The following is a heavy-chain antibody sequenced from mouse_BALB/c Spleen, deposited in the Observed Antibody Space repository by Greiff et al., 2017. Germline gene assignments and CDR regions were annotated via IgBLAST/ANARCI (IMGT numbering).Heavy chain of an antibody. CDR3: ARSMGNYGPPWFAY. Sequence: VQLQQSGAELVRPGTSVKVSCKASGYAFTNYLIEWVKQRPGQGLEWIGVINPGSGGTNYNEKFKGKATLTADKSSSTAYMQLSSLTSDDSAVYFCARSMGNYGPPWFAYWGQGTLVTVSA. V-gene: IGHV1-54*03. CDR1: GYAFTNYL. CDR2: INPGSGGT. D-gene: IGHD2-1*01. J-gene: IGHJ3*01.